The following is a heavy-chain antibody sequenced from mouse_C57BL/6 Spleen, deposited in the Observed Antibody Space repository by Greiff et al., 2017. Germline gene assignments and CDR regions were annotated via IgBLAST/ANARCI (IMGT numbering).Heavy chain of an antibody. J-gene: IGHJ4*01. Sequence: VNVVESGGGLVKPGGSLKLSCAASGFTFSSYDMSWVRQTPEKRLEWVATISDGGSYTYSPDNVKGRFNISRDNAKNNLYLQMSHLKSEDTAMYYCEREEMDYWGQGTSVTVSS. V-gene: IGHV5-4*01. CDR1: GFTFSSYD. CDR2: ISDGGSYT. CDR3: EREEMDY.